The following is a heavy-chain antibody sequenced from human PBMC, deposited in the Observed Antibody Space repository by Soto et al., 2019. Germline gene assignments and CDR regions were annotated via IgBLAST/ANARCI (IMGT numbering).Heavy chain of an antibody. CDR1: GFTFSGYW. CDR3: AKERVGLDFYFDY. J-gene: IGHJ4*02. D-gene: IGHD3-9*01. Sequence: LRLSCAASGFTFSGYWMHWVRQAPGKGLEWVSRITSDGSGTAYADSVKGRFSISRDNAKNTVYLQMDSLRAEDTAVYYCAKERVGLDFYFDYWGQGTLVTVSS. V-gene: IGHV3-74*03. CDR2: ITSDGSGT.